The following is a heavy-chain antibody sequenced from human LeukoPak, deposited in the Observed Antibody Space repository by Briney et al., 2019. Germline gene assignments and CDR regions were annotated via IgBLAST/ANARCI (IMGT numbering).Heavy chain of an antibody. Sequence: SETLSLICAVSGGSISTSSYYWGWIRQPPGKGLEWIGSIYYSGSTYYNPSLKSRVTISVDTSKNQFSLKLSSVTAADTAVYYCARDPTVTTGGFDPWGQGTLVTVSS. V-gene: IGHV4-39*07. CDR3: ARDPTVTTGGFDP. J-gene: IGHJ5*02. CDR2: IYYSGST. CDR1: GGSISTSSYY. D-gene: IGHD4-17*01.